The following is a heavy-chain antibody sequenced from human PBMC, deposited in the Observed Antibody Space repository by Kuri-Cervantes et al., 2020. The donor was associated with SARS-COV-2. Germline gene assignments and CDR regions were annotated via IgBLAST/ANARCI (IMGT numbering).Heavy chain of an antibody. CDR3: AKDGYNWGDYFDY. CDR2: IYGSGERT. D-gene: IGHD1-1*01. J-gene: IGHJ4*02. V-gene: IGHV3-23*01. CDR1: GFTVSTNF. Sequence: GGSLRLSCAASGFTVSTNFMNFFRQSAGKGLEWVSSIYGSGERTYYADSVKGRFTVSRDNLRNTLYLEMNSLRAEDTALYFCAKDGYNWGDYFDYWGQGTLVTVSS.